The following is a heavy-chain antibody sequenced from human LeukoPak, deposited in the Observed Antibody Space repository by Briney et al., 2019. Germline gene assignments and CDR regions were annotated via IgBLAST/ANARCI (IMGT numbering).Heavy chain of an antibody. V-gene: IGHV3-21*04. J-gene: IGHJ5*02. CDR1: GFTFSSYS. CDR2: ISSSSSYI. D-gene: IGHD3-10*01. Sequence: GGSLRLSCAASGFTFSSYSMNWVRQAPGKGLEWVSSISSSSSYIYYADSVKGRFTISRDNSKNTLYLQMNSLRAEDTAVYYCAKGAPLWFGELSPPAWGQGTLVTVSS. CDR3: AKGAPLWFGELSPPA.